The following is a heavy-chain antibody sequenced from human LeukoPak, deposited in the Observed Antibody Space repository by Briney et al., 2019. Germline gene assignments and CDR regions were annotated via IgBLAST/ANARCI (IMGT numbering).Heavy chain of an antibody. D-gene: IGHD6-13*01. CDR1: GGSISSYY. CDR3: ASSVSSWNPFDY. CDR2: IYYSGST. V-gene: IGHV4-59*01. J-gene: IGHJ4*02. Sequence: SETLSLTCTVSGGSISSYYWSWIRQPPGKGLEWIGYIYYSGSTNYNPSLKSRVTISVDTSKNQFSLKLSSVTAADTAVYYCASSVSSWNPFDYWGQGTLVTVSS.